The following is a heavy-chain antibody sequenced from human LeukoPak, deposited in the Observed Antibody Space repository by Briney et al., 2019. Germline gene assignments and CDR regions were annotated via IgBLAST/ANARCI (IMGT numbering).Heavy chain of an antibody. CDR3: ARDRPALYGDYYYGMDV. CDR1: GFTFSSYS. V-gene: IGHV3-21*01. J-gene: IGHJ6*02. Sequence: GGSLRLSCAASGFTFSSYSMNWVRQAPGRGLEWVSSISSSSSYIYYADSVKGRFTIFRDNAKNSLYLQMNSLRAEDTAVYYCARDRPALYGDYYYGMDVWGQGTTVTVSS. D-gene: IGHD4-17*01. CDR2: ISSSSSYI.